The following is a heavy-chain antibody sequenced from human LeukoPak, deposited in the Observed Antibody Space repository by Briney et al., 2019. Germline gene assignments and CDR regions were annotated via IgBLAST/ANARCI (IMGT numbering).Heavy chain of an antibody. CDR2: ISASGGST. D-gene: IGHD6-13*01. Sequence: PGGSLRLSCAASGLTFSHYAMTWARQAPGKGLEWVSAISASGGSTYYADSVKGRFTISRDNSKNTLYLQMNSLRADDTAVYYCATKPSQRAAGTTENWFDPWGQGALVTVSS. CDR3: ATKPSQRAAGTTENWFDP. J-gene: IGHJ5*02. CDR1: GLTFSHYA. V-gene: IGHV3-23*01.